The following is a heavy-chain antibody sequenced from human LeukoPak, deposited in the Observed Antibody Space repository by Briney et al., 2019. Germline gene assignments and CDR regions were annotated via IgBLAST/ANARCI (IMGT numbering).Heavy chain of an antibody. CDR3: ARTSHYYYYYSTHV. V-gene: IGHV1-69*05. Sequence: GTSVKVSCKASGGTFSSYAISSVRQAPGQGLEWRGGMIPIFGTAKYAQKFQGRVTITTDESTTTAYRGLSRRRSEDTAVYNGARTSHYYYYYSTHVWGKGSTVSVSS. CDR2: MIPIFGTA. J-gene: IGHJ6*03. CDR1: GGTFSSYA.